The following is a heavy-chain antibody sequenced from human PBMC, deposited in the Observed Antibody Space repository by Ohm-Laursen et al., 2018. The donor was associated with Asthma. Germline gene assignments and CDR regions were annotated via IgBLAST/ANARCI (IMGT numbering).Heavy chain of an antibody. J-gene: IGHJ4*02. CDR2: ISYDSSLK. CDR1: GFSFRSYA. V-gene: IGHV3-30-3*01. CDR3: ARDVMDWYSPALDF. D-gene: IGHD3/OR15-3a*01. Sequence: SLRLSCAASGFSFRSYAMHWVRQAPGKGLEWLAVISYDSSLKYYADSVNGRFTISRDDFKSTLYLQMNSLRADDTALYYCARDVMDWYSPALDFGGQGSLVTVSS.